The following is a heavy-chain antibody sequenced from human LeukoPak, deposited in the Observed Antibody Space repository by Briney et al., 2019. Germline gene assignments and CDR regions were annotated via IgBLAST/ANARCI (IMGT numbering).Heavy chain of an antibody. Sequence: GGSLRLSCAASGFTFSSYAMSWVRQAPGKGLDWVSAISGSGGNTYYADSVKGRFTISRDNSKNTLYLQMNSLRAEDTAVYYCARIAVAGTLDYWGQGTLVTVSS. CDR1: GFTFSSYA. V-gene: IGHV3-23*01. CDR3: ARIAVAGTLDY. D-gene: IGHD6-19*01. CDR2: ISGSGGNT. J-gene: IGHJ4*02.